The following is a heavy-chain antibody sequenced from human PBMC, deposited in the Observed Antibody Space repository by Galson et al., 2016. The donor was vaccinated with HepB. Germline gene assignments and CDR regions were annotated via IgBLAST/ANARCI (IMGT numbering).Heavy chain of an antibody. Sequence: SLRLSCAASGFTVSTSYMSWVRQAPGKGLEWVSLIESAGSTYYADSAKGRFTISRETSKNTLYLQMNSLRVEDTAGYYCARDWRNGGFDYWGQGTLVTVSS. J-gene: IGHJ4*02. CDR2: IESAGST. V-gene: IGHV3-53*01. D-gene: IGHD1-1*01. CDR1: GFTVSTSY. CDR3: ARDWRNGGFDY.